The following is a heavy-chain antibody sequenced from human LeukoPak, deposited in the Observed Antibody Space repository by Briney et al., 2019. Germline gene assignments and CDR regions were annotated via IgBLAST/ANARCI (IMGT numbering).Heavy chain of an antibody. J-gene: IGHJ4*02. CDR2: IKQDGSEK. CDR3: ARVRGYYDSSGYYSYYFDY. D-gene: IGHD3-22*01. CDR1: GFTFTSYW. V-gene: IGHV3-7*01. Sequence: GGSLRLSCVASGFTFTSYWTSWVRQAPGKGLEWVANIKQDGSEKYYVDSVRGRFTISRDNAKNSLYLQMNSLRAEDTAVYNCARVRGYYDSSGYYSYYFDYWGQGTLVTVSS.